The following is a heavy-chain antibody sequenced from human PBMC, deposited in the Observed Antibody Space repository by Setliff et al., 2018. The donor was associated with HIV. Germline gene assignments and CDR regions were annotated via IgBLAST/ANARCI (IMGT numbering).Heavy chain of an antibody. CDR2: IYPGDSDT. V-gene: IGHV5-51*01. J-gene: IGHJ6*02. Sequence: GESLKISCKGSGYSFSSYWIGWVRQMPGKGLEWMGIIYPGDSDTRYSPSFQGQVTISADKAISTAYLQCSSLKATDTAMYYCARLGGICSGGSCTALAYTMDVWGQGTTVTVSS. CDR3: ARLGGICSGGSCTALAYTMDV. D-gene: IGHD2-15*01. CDR1: GYSFSSYW.